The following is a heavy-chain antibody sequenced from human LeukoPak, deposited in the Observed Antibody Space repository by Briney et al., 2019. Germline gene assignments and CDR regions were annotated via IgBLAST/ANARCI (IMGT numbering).Heavy chain of an antibody. CDR2: IYYSGST. CDR3: ARGEQEMATMSIDY. Sequence: SETLSLTCTVSGGSISSSSYYWGWIRQPPGKGLEWIGSIYYSGSTYYNPSLKSRVTISVDTSKNQFSLKLSSVTAADTAVYYCARGEQEMATMSIDYWGQGTLVTVSS. V-gene: IGHV4-39*01. CDR1: GGSISSSSYY. D-gene: IGHD5-24*01. J-gene: IGHJ4*02.